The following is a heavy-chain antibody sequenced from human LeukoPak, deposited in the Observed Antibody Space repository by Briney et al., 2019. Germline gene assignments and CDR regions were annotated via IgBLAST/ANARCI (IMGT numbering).Heavy chain of an antibody. D-gene: IGHD3-10*01. CDR3: ARPGSYNWFDT. CDR2: IYYSGST. V-gene: IGHV4-39*01. Sequence: SETLSLTCTVSGGSISSSSYYWGWIRQPPGKGLEWIGSIYYSGSTYYNPSLKSRVTISVDTSKNQFSLKLSSVTAADTAVYYCARPGSYNWFDTWGQGTLVTVSS. CDR1: GGSISSSSYY. J-gene: IGHJ5*02.